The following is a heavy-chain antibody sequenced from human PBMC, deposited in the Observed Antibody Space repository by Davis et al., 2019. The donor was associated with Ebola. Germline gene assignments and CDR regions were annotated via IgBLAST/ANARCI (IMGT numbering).Heavy chain of an antibody. V-gene: IGHV3-11*04. J-gene: IGHJ4*02. D-gene: IGHD3-3*01. CDR3: ARGYDFWSGYYIREFDY. CDR1: GFTFSDYY. Sequence: GESLKISCAASGFTFSDYYMSWIRQAPGKGLEWVSYISSSGSTIYYADSVKGRFTISRDNAKNSLYLQMNSLRDEDTAVYYCARGYDFWSGYYIREFDYWGQGTLVTVSS. CDR2: ISSSGSTI.